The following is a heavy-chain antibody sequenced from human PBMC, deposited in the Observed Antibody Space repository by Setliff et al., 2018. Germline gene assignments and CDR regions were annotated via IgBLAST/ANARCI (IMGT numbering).Heavy chain of an antibody. CDR3: AKVPITKVYFYMDV. Sequence: LSETLSLTCTVSGGSINNYYWSWIRQSPGKGLEWIGYIDTSGSTDYNPSLKSRVTISVDTSKNQLSLKLSSVTAADTAVYYCAKVPITKVYFYMDVWGKGTTVTVSS. V-gene: IGHV4-4*08. CDR1: GGSINNYY. J-gene: IGHJ6*03. CDR2: IDTSGST. D-gene: IGHD3-10*01.